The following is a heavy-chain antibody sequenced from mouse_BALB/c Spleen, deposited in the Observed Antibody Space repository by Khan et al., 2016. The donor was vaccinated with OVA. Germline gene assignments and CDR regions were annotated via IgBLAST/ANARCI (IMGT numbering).Heavy chain of an antibody. CDR2: INTHSGVP. V-gene: IGHV9-4*02. J-gene: IGHJ4*01. Sequence: QIQLVQSGPELKKPGETVRISCKASGYTFTTAGMQWVQKMPGKGLKWIGWINTHSGVPKYAEDFRGRFAFSLETSASTGYLQITNLKNEDTATYFCARVGAAFYRNDGGAMDYWGQGTSVTVSS. D-gene: IGHD2-14*01. CDR1: GYTFTTAG. CDR3: ARVGAAFYRNDGGAMDY.